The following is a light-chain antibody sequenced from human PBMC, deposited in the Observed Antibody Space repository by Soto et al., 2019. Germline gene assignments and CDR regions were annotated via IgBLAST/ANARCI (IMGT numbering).Light chain of an antibody. J-gene: IGLJ3*02. V-gene: IGLV2-8*01. Sequence: QSVLTQPPSASGSPGQSVTISCTGTSSDVGGYNYVSWYQQHPGKAPKLMIYEVSERPSGVPDRFSGSKSGNTASLTVSGLQAEDEGDYYCSSYAGSNNVMFGGGTQLTVL. CDR2: EVS. CDR3: SSYAGSNNVM. CDR1: SSDVGGYNY.